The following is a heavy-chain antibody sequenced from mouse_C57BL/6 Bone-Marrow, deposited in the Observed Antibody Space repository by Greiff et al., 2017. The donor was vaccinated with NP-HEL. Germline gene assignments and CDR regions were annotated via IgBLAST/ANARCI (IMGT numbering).Heavy chain of an antibody. CDR2: ISNLAYSI. D-gene: IGHD2-1*01. CDR1: GFTFSDYG. J-gene: IGHJ4*01. CDR3: ARRVTYYYAMDY. V-gene: IGHV5-15*01. Sequence: EVQLVESGGGLVQPGGSLKLSCAASGFTFSDYGMAWVRQAPRKGPEWVAFISNLAYSIYYADTVTGRFTISRENAKNTLYLEKSSLRSEDTAMYYCARRVTYYYAMDYWGQGTSVTVSS.